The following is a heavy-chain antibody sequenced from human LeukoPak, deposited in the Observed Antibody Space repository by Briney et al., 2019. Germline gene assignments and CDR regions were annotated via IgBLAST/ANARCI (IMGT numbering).Heavy chain of an antibody. CDR2: INHDGTLR. J-gene: IGHJ4*02. D-gene: IGHD2/OR15-2a*01. Sequence: PGGSLRLSCAASGFTFSDYGMHWVRQAPGKGLVWVSHINHDGTLRNYADSVKGRFTISRDFAKNTLYLQMNTLGAEDTAVYYCVRDVFSLVDSWGQGTLVTVSS. CDR1: GFTFSDYG. CDR3: VRDVFSLVDS. V-gene: IGHV3-74*01.